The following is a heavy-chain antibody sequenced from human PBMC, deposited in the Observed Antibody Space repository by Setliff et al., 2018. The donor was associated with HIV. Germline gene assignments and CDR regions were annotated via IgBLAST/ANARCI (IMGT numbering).Heavy chain of an antibody. Sequence: ASVKVSCKTSGHPFSNYDIIWVRRATGQGLECMGWMNPNSGATGYAQKFKDRFIMTRDTSISTAYMELSSLTSEDTAVYYCASGKGVRGVIIRGGLDVWGKGTTVTVSS. CDR1: GHPFSNYD. V-gene: IGHV1-8*01. D-gene: IGHD3-10*01. CDR3: ASGKGVRGVIIRGGLDV. CDR2: MNPNSGAT. J-gene: IGHJ6*04.